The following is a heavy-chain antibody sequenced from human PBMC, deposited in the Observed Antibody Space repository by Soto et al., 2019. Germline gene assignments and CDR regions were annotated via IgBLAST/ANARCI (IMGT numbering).Heavy chain of an antibody. CDR1: GGSISSSSYY. J-gene: IGHJ5*02. CDR3: ARVGPWVPYYYDSSPYTFENWFDP. CDR2: IYYSGST. Sequence: PSETLSLTCIVSGGSISSSSYYWGWIRQPPGKGLEWIGSIYYSGSTYYNPSLKSRVTISVDTSNNHVSLILNSVTAADTAVYYCARVGPWVPYYYDSSPYTFENWFDPWGQGALVTVSS. V-gene: IGHV4-39*02. D-gene: IGHD3-22*01.